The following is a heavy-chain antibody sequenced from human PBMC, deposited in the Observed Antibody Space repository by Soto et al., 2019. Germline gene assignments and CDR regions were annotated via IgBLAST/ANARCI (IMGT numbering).Heavy chain of an antibody. D-gene: IGHD3-3*01. CDR3: TKGDSSGYFDPSSGYSTPDH. V-gene: IGHV3-23*01. CDR1: GFIFKDFA. CDR2: LTTSDDIT. Sequence: EVQLFGSGGGLVEPGESLRLSCAASGFIFKDFAMSWVRQAPVKGLEWVSTLTTSDDITYSADSVRGRFTISRDNSAKTLFLQMSSLRGDDTATYYCTKGDSSGYFDPSSGYSTPDHWGQGTLVTVSS. J-gene: IGHJ5*02.